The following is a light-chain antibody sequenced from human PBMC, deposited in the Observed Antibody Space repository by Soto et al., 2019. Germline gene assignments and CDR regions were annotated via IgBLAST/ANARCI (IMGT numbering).Light chain of an antibody. V-gene: IGLV2-14*01. CDR2: EVS. J-gene: IGLJ1*01. Sequence: QSALTQPASVSGSRGQSITISCTGTSRDVGGYNYVSWYQQHPGKAPKLIIYEVSNRPSGVFNRFSGSKSGNTASLTISGLQAEDEADYYCSSYTSGNSYIFGTGTKVTVL. CDR3: SSYTSGNSYI. CDR1: SRDVGGYNY.